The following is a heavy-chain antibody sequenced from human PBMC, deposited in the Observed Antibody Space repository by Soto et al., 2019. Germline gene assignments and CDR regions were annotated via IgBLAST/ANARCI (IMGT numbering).Heavy chain of an antibody. CDR3: ARGLVVATTDYYYGMDV. CDR2: MNPNSGNT. V-gene: IGHV1-8*01. J-gene: IGHJ6*02. D-gene: IGHD5-12*01. Sequence: QVQLVQSGAEVKKPGASVKVSCKASGYTFTSYDINWVRQATGQGLEWMGWMNPNSGNTGYAQKFQGRVTMTRNTSISTAYMELSSLRSDDTAVYYCARGLVVATTDYYYGMDVGGQGTTVTVSS. CDR1: GYTFTSYD.